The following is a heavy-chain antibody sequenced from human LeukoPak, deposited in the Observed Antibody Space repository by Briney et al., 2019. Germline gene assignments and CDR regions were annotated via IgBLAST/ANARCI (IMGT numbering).Heavy chain of an antibody. J-gene: IGHJ5*02. D-gene: IGHD3-10*01. V-gene: IGHV4-34*01. CDR2: INHSGST. CDR1: GGSFSGYY. Sequence: SETLSLTCAVYGGSFSGYYWSWIRQPPGKGLEWIGEINHSGSTNYNPSLKSRVTISVDTPKNQFSLQLNSVTPEDTAVYYCASTPLLWFGELLSLSNWFDPWGQGTLVTVSS. CDR3: ASTPLLWFGELLSLSNWFDP.